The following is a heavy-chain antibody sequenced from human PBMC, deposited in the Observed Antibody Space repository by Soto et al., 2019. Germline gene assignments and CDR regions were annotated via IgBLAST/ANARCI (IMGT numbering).Heavy chain of an antibody. J-gene: IGHJ4*01. Sequence: QVQLQESGPGLVKPSQTLSLTCTVSGGSISRSGYFWSWIRQHPGKGLEWIGYIYDSGSTYYNPSIKGRVSLSVDTAKIRFSLNLTSVTAADAAMYYCARSSRSYFDYWGHGTLVTVSS. CDR2: IYDSGST. CDR1: GGSISRSGYF. CDR3: ARSSRSYFDY. V-gene: IGHV4-31*03.